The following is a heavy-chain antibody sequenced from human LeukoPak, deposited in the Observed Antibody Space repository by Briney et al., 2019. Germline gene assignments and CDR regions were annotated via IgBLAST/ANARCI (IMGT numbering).Heavy chain of an antibody. Sequence: PSETLSLTCAVYGGSFSGYYWSWIRQPPGKGLEWIGEINHSGSTNYNPSLKSRVTISVDTSKNQFSLKLSSVTAADTAVYYCARDRIMITFGGNNGVDIWGQGTMVTVSS. CDR2: INHSGST. J-gene: IGHJ3*02. V-gene: IGHV4-34*01. CDR3: ARDRIMITFGGNNGVDI. CDR1: GGSFSGYY. D-gene: IGHD3-16*01.